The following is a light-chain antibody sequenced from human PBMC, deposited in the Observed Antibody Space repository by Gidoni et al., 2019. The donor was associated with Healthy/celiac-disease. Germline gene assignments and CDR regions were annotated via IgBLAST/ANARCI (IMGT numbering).Light chain of an antibody. CDR2: AAS. Sequence: IQMTQSPSPLSASVGDRVTITRRASQGISSYLDWYQQKPGKAPRLLIYAASSLQSGVPSRFSGSGSGTDFTLTISSLQPEDFAAYYCQQNYSTPLTFGEGTKVEIK. J-gene: IGKJ4*01. CDR1: QGISSY. V-gene: IGKV1-39*01. CDR3: QQNYSTPLT.